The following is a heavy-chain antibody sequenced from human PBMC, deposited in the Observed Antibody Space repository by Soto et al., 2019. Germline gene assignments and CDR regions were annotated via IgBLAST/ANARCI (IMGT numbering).Heavy chain of an antibody. Sequence: GGSLRLSCAASGFTFSNAWMNWVRQAPGKGLEWVGRIKSKTDGGTTDYAAPVKGRFTISRDDSKNTLYLQMNSLKTEDTAVYYCTTWDGYNPDYYYMDVWGKGTTVTVSS. CDR1: GFTFSNAW. J-gene: IGHJ6*03. CDR2: IKSKTDGGTT. V-gene: IGHV3-15*07. D-gene: IGHD5-12*01. CDR3: TTWDGYNPDYYYMDV.